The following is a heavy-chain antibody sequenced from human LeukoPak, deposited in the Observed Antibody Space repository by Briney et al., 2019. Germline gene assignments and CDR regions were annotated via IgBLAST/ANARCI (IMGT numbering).Heavy chain of an antibody. CDR1: GFTFSSYG. J-gene: IGHJ4*02. V-gene: IGHV3-33*01. Sequence: GGSLRLSCAASGFTFSSYGMHWVRQAPGKGLEWVAVIWYDGSNKYYADSVKGRFTISRDNSKNTLYLQMNSLRAEDTAVYYCARGLQVVRGVITDYWGQGTLVTVSS. CDR3: ARGLQVVRGVITDY. CDR2: IWYDGSNK. D-gene: IGHD3-10*01.